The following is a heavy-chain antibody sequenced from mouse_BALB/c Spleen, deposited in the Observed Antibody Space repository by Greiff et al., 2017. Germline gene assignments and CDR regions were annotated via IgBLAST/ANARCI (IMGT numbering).Heavy chain of an antibody. Sequence: EVQLVESGGGLVQPKGSLKLSCAASGFTFNTYAMNWVRQAPGKGLEWVARIRSKSNNYATYYADSVKDRFTISRDDSQSMLYLQMNNLKTEDTAMYYCVRVYYGNREAWFAYWGQGTLVTVSA. J-gene: IGHJ3*01. V-gene: IGHV10-1*02. CDR1: GFTFNTYA. D-gene: IGHD2-1*01. CDR2: IRSKSNNYAT. CDR3: VRVYYGNREAWFAY.